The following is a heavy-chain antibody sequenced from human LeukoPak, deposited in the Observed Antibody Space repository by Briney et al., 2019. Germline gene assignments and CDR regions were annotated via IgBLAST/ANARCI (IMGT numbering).Heavy chain of an antibody. Sequence: PGGPLRLSCAASGFTFSSYAMSWVRQAPGKGLEWVSGISDSGDITYYADSVKGRFTISRDNSKNTLYVQMNSLRVEDTAVYYCAKDRRGGSYYAATLDIWGQGTMVTVSS. CDR3: AKDRRGGSYYAATLDI. J-gene: IGHJ3*02. CDR2: ISDSGDIT. V-gene: IGHV3-23*01. D-gene: IGHD1-26*01. CDR1: GFTFSSYA.